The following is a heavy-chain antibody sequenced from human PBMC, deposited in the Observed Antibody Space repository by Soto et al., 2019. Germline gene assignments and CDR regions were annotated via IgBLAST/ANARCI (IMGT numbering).Heavy chain of an antibody. V-gene: IGHV6-1*01. J-gene: IGHJ6*02. CDR1: GDSVSSNSAA. CDR2: TYYRSKWYN. CDR3: ARDRIRDFWSGYYYYYYGTDV. Sequence: SQTLSLTCAISGDSVSSNSAAWNWIRQSPSRGLEWLGRTYYRSKWYNDYAVSVKSRITINPDTSKNQFSLQLNSVTPEDTAVYYCARDRIRDFWSGYYYYYYGTDVWGQGTTVTVSS. D-gene: IGHD3-3*01.